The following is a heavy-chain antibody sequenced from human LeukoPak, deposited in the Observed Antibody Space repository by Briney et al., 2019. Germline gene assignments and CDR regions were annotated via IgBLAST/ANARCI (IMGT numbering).Heavy chain of an antibody. Sequence: GASVKVSCKASGYTFTSYYMHWVRQAPGQGLEWMGIINPSGGSTSYAQKFQGRVTMTRDMSTSTAYMELSSLRSEDTAVYYCARDGRYCSSTSCYEDNWFDPWGQGTLVTVSS. D-gene: IGHD2-2*01. CDR1: GYTFTSYY. J-gene: IGHJ5*02. CDR2: INPSGGST. V-gene: IGHV1-46*01. CDR3: ARDGRYCSSTSCYEDNWFDP.